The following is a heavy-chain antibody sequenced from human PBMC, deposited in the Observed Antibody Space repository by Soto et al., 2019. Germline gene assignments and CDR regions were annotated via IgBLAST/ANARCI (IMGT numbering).Heavy chain of an antibody. CDR2: ISYDGSNK. V-gene: IGHV3-30*18. D-gene: IGHD5-12*01. J-gene: IGHJ4*02. Sequence: GGSLRLSCAASGFTFSSYGMHWVRQAPGKGLEWVAVISYDGSNKYYADSVKGRFTISRDNSKNTLYLQMNSLRAEDTAVYYCAKEHSGYDTLFDYWGQGTLVTVSS. CDR3: AKEHSGYDTLFDY. CDR1: GFTFSSYG.